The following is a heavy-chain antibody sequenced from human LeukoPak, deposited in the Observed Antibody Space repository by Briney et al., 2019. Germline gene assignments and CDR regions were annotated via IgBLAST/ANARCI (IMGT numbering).Heavy chain of an antibody. Sequence: ASLKVSCKASGYTFTAYYMNWVRQAPGQGLEWMGWINPNSGDTNYPEKFQGRVTLTRDTSINTAYMELSRLRSDDTAVYYCARDPPSGAQLAPFDYWGQGTLVTVSS. CDR1: GYTFTAYY. V-gene: IGHV1-2*02. CDR2: INPNSGDT. CDR3: ARDPPSGAQLAPFDY. J-gene: IGHJ4*02. D-gene: IGHD6-6*01.